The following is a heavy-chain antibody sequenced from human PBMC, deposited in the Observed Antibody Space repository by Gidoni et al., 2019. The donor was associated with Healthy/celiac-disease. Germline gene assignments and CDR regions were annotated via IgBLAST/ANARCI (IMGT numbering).Heavy chain of an antibody. CDR2: ISGSGGST. Sequence: EVQLLEAGGGLVQPGGSLRPSCAVSGLTFSSYAMSWVRQAPGKGLEWVSAISGSGGSTYYADSVKGRFTISRDNSKNTLYLQMNSLRAEDTAVYYCAKGSYSSSWWSNWGQGTLVTVSS. CDR1: GLTFSSYA. D-gene: IGHD6-13*01. J-gene: IGHJ4*02. V-gene: IGHV3-23*01. CDR3: AKGSYSSSWWSN.